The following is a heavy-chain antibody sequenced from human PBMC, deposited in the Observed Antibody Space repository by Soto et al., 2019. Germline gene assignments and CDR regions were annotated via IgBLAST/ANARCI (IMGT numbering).Heavy chain of an antibody. CDR3: ARDLWGYCGTDCYPLDV. Sequence: SETLSLTCTVSGGSIRSYYWSWIRQAPGKGLEWIGYLYNSGSTVYNPSLKSRVTISVDTSKNQFSLKLNSVTAADTAVYYCARDLWGYCGTDCYPLDVWGQGTAVTVSS. CDR1: GGSIRSYY. D-gene: IGHD2-21*02. CDR2: LYNSGST. V-gene: IGHV4-59*01. J-gene: IGHJ6*02.